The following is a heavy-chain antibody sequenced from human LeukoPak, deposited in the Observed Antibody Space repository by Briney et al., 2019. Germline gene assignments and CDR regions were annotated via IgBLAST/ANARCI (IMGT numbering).Heavy chain of an antibody. CDR2: INWNGGST. Sequence: GGSLRLSCVASGFTFSRHGINWVRQAPGKGLEWVSGINWNGGSTGYADSVKGRFTISRDNAKNSLYLEMNSLRGEDTALYHCARVPYYDILTGYYMGAFDIWGQGTVVTVSS. CDR3: ARVPYYDILTGYYMGAFDI. J-gene: IGHJ3*02. D-gene: IGHD3-9*01. V-gene: IGHV3-20*01. CDR1: GFTFSRHG.